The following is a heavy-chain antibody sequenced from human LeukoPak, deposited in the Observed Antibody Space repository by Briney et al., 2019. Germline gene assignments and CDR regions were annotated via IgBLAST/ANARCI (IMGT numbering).Heavy chain of an antibody. V-gene: IGHV3-74*01. CDR2: INTDGSST. CDR3: AKAPGYDSSGYYYAGVDAFDI. Sequence: GGSLRLSCAASGFTFSSYWMHWVRQAPGKGLVWVSRINTDGSSTSYADSVKGRFTISRDNAKNTLYLQMNSLRAEDTAVYYCAKAPGYDSSGYYYAGVDAFDIWGQGTMVTVSS. J-gene: IGHJ3*02. D-gene: IGHD3-22*01. CDR1: GFTFSSYW.